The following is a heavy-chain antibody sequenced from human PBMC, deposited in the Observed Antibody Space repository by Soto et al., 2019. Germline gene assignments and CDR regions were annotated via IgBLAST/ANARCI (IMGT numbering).Heavy chain of an antibody. D-gene: IGHD6-13*01. CDR1: GFTFSSYA. Sequence: PGGSRRLSCPASGFTFSSYAMSWVRQAPGKGLEWVSAISGSGGSTYYADSVNGRFTISRDNSKNTLYLQMNSLRAEDTAVYYCAKEQQHLVDYWGQGTLVTVSS. V-gene: IGHV3-23*01. CDR2: ISGSGGST. J-gene: IGHJ4*02. CDR3: AKEQQHLVDY.